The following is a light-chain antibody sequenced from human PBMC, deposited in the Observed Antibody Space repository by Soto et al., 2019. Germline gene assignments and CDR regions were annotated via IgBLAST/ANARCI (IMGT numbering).Light chain of an antibody. CDR1: NINFGGNH. CDR3: GTWDDCLLSLV. J-gene: IGLJ1*01. Sequence: SVLTQPPSVSAAPGQRDTIHCSVSNINFGGNHVSWILHLPGTATKLVVYANDRRPSDLPGRFAGSTSGPSDKLVITGLQTVDEAICYCGTWDDCLLSLVFGPGDKVP. CDR2: AND. V-gene: IGLV1-51*01.